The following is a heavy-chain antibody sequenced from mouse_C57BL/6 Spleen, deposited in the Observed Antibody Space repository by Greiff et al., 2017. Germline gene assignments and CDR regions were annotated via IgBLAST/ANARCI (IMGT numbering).Heavy chain of an antibody. CDR1: GYSITSGYY. D-gene: IGHD4-1*02. V-gene: IGHV3-6*01. Sequence: EVKLMESGPGLVKPSQSLSLTCSVTGYSITSGYYWNWIRQFPGNKLEWMGYISYDGSNNYNPSLKNRISITRDTSKNQFFLKLNSVTTEDTATYYCASTGTYWYFDVWGTGTTVTVSS. CDR3: ASTGTYWYFDV. J-gene: IGHJ1*03. CDR2: ISYDGSN.